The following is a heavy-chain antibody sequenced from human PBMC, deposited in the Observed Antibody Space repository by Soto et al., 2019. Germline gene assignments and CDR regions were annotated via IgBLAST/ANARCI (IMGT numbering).Heavy chain of an antibody. J-gene: IGHJ4*02. CDR2: ISSSSSTI. D-gene: IGHD1-26*01. Sequence: PGGSLRLSWAASGFTFSSYSMNWVRQAPGKGLEWVSYISSSSSTIYYADSVKGRFTISRDNAKNSLYLQMNSLRAEDTAVYHCARHVGNSPPGSWGQGTLVTVSS. CDR1: GFTFSSYS. CDR3: ARHVGNSPPGS. V-gene: IGHV3-48*01.